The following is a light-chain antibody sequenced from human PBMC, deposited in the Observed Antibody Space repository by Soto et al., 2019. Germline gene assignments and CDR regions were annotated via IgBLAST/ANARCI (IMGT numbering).Light chain of an antibody. Sequence: FVMWQSPGTVYLPPGERATLSCRASQSVGSLYLAWYQQKPGQAPRLLMYGTSSRATGIPDRFSGSGSGTDFTLTISSLEPEDFAVYYCQHDGDTARTFGPGTRLEIK. CDR1: QSVGSLY. CDR2: GTS. J-gene: IGKJ5*01. V-gene: IGKV3-20*01. CDR3: QHDGDTART.